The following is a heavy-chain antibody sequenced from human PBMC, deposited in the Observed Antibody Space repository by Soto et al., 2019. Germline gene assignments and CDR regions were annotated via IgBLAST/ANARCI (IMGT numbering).Heavy chain of an antibody. CDR3: ARGSRSGGNYPFDY. V-gene: IGHV3-30-3*01. Sequence: QVQLVESGGGVVQPGRSLRLSCTASGFTFSSYTIHCVRQAPGKGLEWVAVISYDGSNKFYTDSVKGRFTISRDNSKNTLNLQMNSLRVEDTALYYCARGSRSGGNYPFDYWAREPWSPSPQ. D-gene: IGHD2-15*01. CDR1: GFTFSSYT. J-gene: IGHJ4*02. CDR2: ISYDGSNK.